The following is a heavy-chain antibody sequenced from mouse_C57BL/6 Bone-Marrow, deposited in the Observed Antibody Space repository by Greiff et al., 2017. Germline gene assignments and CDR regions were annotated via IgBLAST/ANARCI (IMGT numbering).Heavy chain of an antibody. D-gene: IGHD3-2*02. CDR3: ARPRQLSLPVAY. CDR2: IYPGSGST. V-gene: IGHV1-55*01. CDR1: DYTFTSYW. Sequence: QVQLQQPGAELVKPGASVTMSCKASDYTFTSYWITWVKQRPGQGLEWIGDIYPGSGSTHYNEKFKSKATLTVETSSSTAYMQLSSVASEDSAVYYGARPRQLSLPVAYWGQGTLVTVSA. J-gene: IGHJ3*01.